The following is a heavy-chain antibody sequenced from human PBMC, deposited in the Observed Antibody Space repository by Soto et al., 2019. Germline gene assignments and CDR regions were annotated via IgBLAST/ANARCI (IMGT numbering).Heavy chain of an antibody. D-gene: IGHD4-17*01. CDR2: IHHDGST. Sequence: SETLSLTCAIYGGSFSSHSRSWVRQPPGKGLEWIGEIHHDGSTNYNPSLKSRVTISGDTSKSQFSLKLTSVTAADTAVYYCARQHGFFDYWGQGTLVTVSS. V-gene: IGHV4-34*01. CDR3: ARQHGFFDY. CDR1: GGSFSSHS. J-gene: IGHJ4*02.